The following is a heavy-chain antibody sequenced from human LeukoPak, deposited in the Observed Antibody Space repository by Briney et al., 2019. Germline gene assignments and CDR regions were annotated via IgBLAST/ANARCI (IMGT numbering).Heavy chain of an antibody. V-gene: IGHV3-23*01. CDR3: AKAPVTSSRGAFCYPFDY. CDR1: GFFFSSYA. CDR2: MSSSDDGR. J-gene: IGHJ4*02. D-gene: IGHD2-15*01. Sequence: GVSVRLSCATSGFFFSSYAMSWLRQPPGKGLEGVSAMSSSDDGRYYAASVRGRFTISRDTSRSTLYLQMNTLRAEDAAVYYCAKAPVTSSRGAFCYPFDYWGQGTLVTVSS.